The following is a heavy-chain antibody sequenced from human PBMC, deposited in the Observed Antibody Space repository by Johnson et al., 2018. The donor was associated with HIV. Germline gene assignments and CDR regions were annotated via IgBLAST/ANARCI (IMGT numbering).Heavy chain of an antibody. J-gene: IGHJ3*02. CDR3: ARRMKAVAHHDAFDI. CDR2: IYSGSNT. CDR1: GFAVSSNY. D-gene: IGHD6-19*01. V-gene: IGHV3-66*03. Sequence: VQLVESGGGLIQPGGSLRLSCAASGFAVSSNYMSWVRQAPGKGLEWVSVIYSGSNTHYADSVRGRFTISRDNSKNTLYLQMNGLRIESTAIYYCARRMKAVAHHDAFDIWGQGTMVTVSS.